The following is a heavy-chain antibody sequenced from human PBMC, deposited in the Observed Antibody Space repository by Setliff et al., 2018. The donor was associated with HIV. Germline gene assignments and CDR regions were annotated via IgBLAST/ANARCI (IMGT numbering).Heavy chain of an antibody. D-gene: IGHD3-10*01. CDR2: MYYSGST. J-gene: IGHJ4*02. CDR1: GGSIGSSSYY. Sequence: NPSETLSLTCTVTGGSIGSSSYYWGWIRQPPGKGLEWIGSMYYSGSTYYSPSLKSRVTMSVDTSKNQFSLKLSSVTAADTAVYYCARVKSGSLGGYVDYWGQGTLVTAPQ. V-gene: IGHV4-39*07. CDR3: ARVKSGSLGGYVDY.